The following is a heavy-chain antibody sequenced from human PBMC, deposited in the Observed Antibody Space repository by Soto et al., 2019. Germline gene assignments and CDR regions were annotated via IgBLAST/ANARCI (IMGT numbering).Heavy chain of an antibody. D-gene: IGHD2-15*01. J-gene: IGHJ4*02. Sequence: GGSLRLSCAASGFTFSSYSMNWVRQAPGKGLEWVSSISSSSSYIYYADSVKGRFTISRDNAKNSLYLQMNSLRAEDTAVYYCARSRPPADDIVVVVAATLLDYWGQGTLVTVSS. V-gene: IGHV3-21*01. CDR2: ISSSSSYI. CDR1: GFTFSSYS. CDR3: ARSRPPADDIVVVVAATLLDY.